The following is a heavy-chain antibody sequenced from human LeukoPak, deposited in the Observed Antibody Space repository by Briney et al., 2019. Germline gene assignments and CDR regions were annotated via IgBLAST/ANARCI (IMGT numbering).Heavy chain of an antibody. D-gene: IGHD6-13*01. CDR2: VNGDGGST. CDR3: ARKGSSSWAFDY. CDR1: GFSFDDYA. Sequence: GGSLRLSCAASGFSFDDYAMHWVRQAPEKGLEWVGLVNGDGGSTDYTDSVKGRFTISRDNAKNSLYLQMNSLRAEDTAVYYCARKGSSSWAFDYWGQGTLVTVSS. V-gene: IGHV3-43*02. J-gene: IGHJ4*02.